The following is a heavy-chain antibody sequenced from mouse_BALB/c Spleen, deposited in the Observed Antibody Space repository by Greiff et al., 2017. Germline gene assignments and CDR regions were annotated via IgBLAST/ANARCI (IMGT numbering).Heavy chain of an antibody. J-gene: IGHJ4*01. CDR1: GFTFSSYA. CDR2: ISSGGST. V-gene: IGHV5-6-5*01. Sequence: EVMLVESGGGLVKPGGSLKLSCAASGFTFSSYAMSWVRQTPEKRLEWVASISSGGSTYYPDSVKGRFTISRDNARNILYLQMSSLRSEDTAMYYCARGGGDAMDYWGQGTSVTVSS. CDR3: ARGGGDAMDY.